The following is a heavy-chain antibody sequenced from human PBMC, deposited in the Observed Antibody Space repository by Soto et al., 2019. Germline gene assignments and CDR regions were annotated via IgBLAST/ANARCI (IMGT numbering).Heavy chain of an antibody. V-gene: IGHV3-48*01. CDR1: GFSFSSYS. D-gene: IGHD3-16*02. CDR2: ISSSSSAI. J-gene: IGHJ4*01. CDR3: ARDMPISTSGNYPYYFGY. Sequence: PGGSLRLSCAASGFSFSSYSINWVRQAPGKGLEWVSYISSSSSAIYYADSVKGRFTISRDNAKNSLYLQMNSLRAEDTAVYYCARDMPISTSGNYPYYFGYWG.